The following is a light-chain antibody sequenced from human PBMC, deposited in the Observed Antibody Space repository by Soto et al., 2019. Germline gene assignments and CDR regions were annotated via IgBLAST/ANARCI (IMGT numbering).Light chain of an antibody. CDR1: QSVRSN. V-gene: IGKV3-15*01. CDR3: LQYISHPLT. CDR2: GAS. J-gene: IGKJ4*01. Sequence: EVELTQSPDILSVSPGETATLSCRASQSVRSNLAWYQQKPGQAPRLLIYGASTRATGIPARFSGSGSGREFTLTISSLQSEDFATYFCLQYISHPLTFGGGTKVEIK.